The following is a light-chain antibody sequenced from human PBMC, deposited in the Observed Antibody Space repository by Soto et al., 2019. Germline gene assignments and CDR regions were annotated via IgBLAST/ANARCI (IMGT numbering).Light chain of an antibody. J-gene: IGKJ5*01. Sequence: IQMTQSPSSLSASVGDRVTITCQASQDISKNLNWYQQKPGKAPKLLIYDASSLQTGVPSRVSGSGSATHFTFTISSLQPEDVTTYYCQQYDNLLPITFGQGTRLEIK. V-gene: IGKV1-33*01. CDR1: QDISKN. CDR3: QQYDNLLPIT. CDR2: DAS.